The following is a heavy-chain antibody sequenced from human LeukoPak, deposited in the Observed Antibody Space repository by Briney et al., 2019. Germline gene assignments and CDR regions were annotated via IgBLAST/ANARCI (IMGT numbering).Heavy chain of an antibody. CDR3: ARDHYIAGTQYYYYYMDV. CDR2: IYYSGST. CDR1: GGSISSYY. D-gene: IGHD1-1*01. J-gene: IGHJ6*03. V-gene: IGHV4-59*01. Sequence: SETLSLTCTVSGGSISSYYWSWIRQPPGKGLEWIGCIYYSGSTNYNPSLKSRVTISVDTSKNQFSLKLSSVTAADTAVYYCARDHYIAGTQYYYYYMDVWGKGTTVTVSS.